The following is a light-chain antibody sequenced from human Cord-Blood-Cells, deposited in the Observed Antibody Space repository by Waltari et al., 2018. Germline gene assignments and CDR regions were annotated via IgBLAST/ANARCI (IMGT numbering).Light chain of an antibody. Sequence: QSALTQPASVSGSPGQSLTISCTGTSSDVGGYNYVSWYQQHPGKAPKLMIYHVSNRPSGVSNRFSGSKSGNTASLPISGLQAEDEADYYCSSYTSSSTLVFGGGTKLTVL. CDR2: HVS. V-gene: IGLV2-14*03. CDR1: SSDVGGYNY. J-gene: IGLJ3*02. CDR3: SSYTSSSTLV.